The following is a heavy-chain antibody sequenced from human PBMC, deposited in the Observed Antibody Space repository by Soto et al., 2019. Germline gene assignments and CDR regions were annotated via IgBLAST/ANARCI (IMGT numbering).Heavy chain of an antibody. J-gene: IGHJ6*02. Sequence: PSETLCLTCTVSGGSINYSYWTWIRQPPGKGLEWIGYISYTGSANYNASLKSRLTISVDTSKNQFSLKLSSVTAADTALYYCARVNYGDYYYGMDVWGQGTTVTVS. CDR2: ISYTGSA. CDR3: ARVNYGDYYYGMDV. D-gene: IGHD4-17*01. CDR1: GGSINYSY. V-gene: IGHV4-59*01.